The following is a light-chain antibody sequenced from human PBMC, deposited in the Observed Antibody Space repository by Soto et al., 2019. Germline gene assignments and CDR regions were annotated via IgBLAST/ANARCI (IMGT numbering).Light chain of an antibody. CDR1: QSISIW. J-gene: IGKJ1*01. V-gene: IGKV1-5*03. CDR2: KAS. Sequence: DIQMTQSPSTLSASVGDRVTITCRASQSISIWLAWYQQKPGKAPKLLIYKASSLESGVPSRFSGSGSGTEFTLTIRSLQPDDFATYYCQQYNSYPLTFGQGTKVEIK. CDR3: QQYNSYPLT.